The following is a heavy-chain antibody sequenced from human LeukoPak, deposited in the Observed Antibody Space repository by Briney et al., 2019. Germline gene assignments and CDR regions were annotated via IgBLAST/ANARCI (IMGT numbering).Heavy chain of an antibody. CDR3: ARQTGSGLFILP. V-gene: IGHV4-39*01. CDR1: GGSISSSNSY. D-gene: IGHD3/OR15-3a*01. J-gene: IGHJ4*02. CDR2: IYYSGNT. Sequence: SETLSLTCTVSGGSISSSNSYWGWIRQPPGKGLEWIGSIYYSGNTYYNASLKSQVSISIDASKNQFSLRLTSVTAADTAVYYCARQTGSGLFILPGGQGTLVTVSS.